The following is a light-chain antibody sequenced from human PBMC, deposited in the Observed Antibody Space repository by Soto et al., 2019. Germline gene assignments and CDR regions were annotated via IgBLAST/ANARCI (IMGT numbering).Light chain of an antibody. Sequence: MKQSPATLPVSLGGRVTITCRASQSISTWLAWYQQKPGKAPKLLIYDVSNLESGVPLRFSGSGSGTEFTLTISSLQPDDVATYYCQQYNTFWTFGQGTKVDIK. CDR2: DVS. CDR1: QSISTW. CDR3: QQYNTFWT. J-gene: IGKJ1*01. V-gene: IGKV1-5*01.